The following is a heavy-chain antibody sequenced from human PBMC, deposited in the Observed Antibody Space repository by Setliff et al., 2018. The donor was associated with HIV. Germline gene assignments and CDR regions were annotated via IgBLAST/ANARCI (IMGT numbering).Heavy chain of an antibody. J-gene: IGHJ6*03. D-gene: IGHD3-10*01. CDR1: GGSISSHY. V-gene: IGHV4-59*11. CDR3: ARDRALRFSRSPSFYYMDV. Sequence: SETLSLTCTVSGGSISSHYWSWIRQPPGKGLEWIGYIYYSGSTNYNPSLKSRVTISVDTSKNQFSLKLSSVTAADTAVYYCARDRALRFSRSPSFYYMDVWGKGTTVTVSS. CDR2: IYYSGST.